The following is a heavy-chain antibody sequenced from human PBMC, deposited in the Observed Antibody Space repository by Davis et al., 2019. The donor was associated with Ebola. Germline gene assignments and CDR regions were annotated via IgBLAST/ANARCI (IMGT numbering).Heavy chain of an antibody. V-gene: IGHV3-30*02. CDR3: AKDFEAYCGGDCYSFYDY. J-gene: IGHJ4*02. CDR1: GFTFSSYG. Sequence: GESLMISCAASGFTFSSYGMHWVRQAPGKGLEWVAFIRYDGSNKYYADSVKGRFTISRDNSKNTLYLQMNSLRAEDTAVYYCAKDFEAYCGGDCYSFYDYWGQGTLVTVSS. D-gene: IGHD2-21*02. CDR2: IRYDGSNK.